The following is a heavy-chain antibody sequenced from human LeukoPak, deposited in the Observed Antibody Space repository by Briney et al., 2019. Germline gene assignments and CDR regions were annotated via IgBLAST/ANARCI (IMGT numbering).Heavy chain of an antibody. CDR2: ITSSGDDI. V-gene: IGHV3-11*01. CDR3: ASDIVATSGDF. CDR1: GFTFSDYY. D-gene: IGHD5-12*01. Sequence: TPGGSLRLSRAASGFTFSDYYMSWIRQAPGKGLEWVAYITSSGDDIYYAGSVKGRFTISRDNAKNALFLRMSSLRVEDTATYYCASDIVATSGDFWGQGTLVSVSS. J-gene: IGHJ4*02.